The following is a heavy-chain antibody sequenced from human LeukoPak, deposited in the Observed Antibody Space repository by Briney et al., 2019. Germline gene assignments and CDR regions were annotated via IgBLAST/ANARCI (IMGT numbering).Heavy chain of an antibody. Sequence: ASVKVSCKASGHTFSTYAMQWVRQAPGQRLEWMGWINAGDGNTQYSQKFQGRVSITRDTSANTAYMELSSLRSEDTAVYYCARFLGGSYGMDVWGQGTTVTVSS. CDR2: INAGDGNT. J-gene: IGHJ6*02. D-gene: IGHD1-26*01. CDR1: GHTFSTYA. V-gene: IGHV1-3*01. CDR3: ARFLGGSYGMDV.